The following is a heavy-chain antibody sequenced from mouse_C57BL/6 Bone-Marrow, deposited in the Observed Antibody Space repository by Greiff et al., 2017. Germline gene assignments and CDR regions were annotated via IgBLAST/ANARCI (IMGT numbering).Heavy chain of an antibody. V-gene: IGHV1-5*01. D-gene: IGHD1-1*01. Sequence: EVQLQQSGTVLARPGASVKMSCKTSGYTFTSYWMHWVKQRPGQGLEWIGAIYPGNSDTSYNQKFKGKAKLTAVTSARTAYMELSSLTNEDSAVYYCTRSHYYGSSYLYFDYWGQGTTLTVSS. CDR3: TRSHYYGSSYLYFDY. CDR1: GYTFTSYW. CDR2: IYPGNSDT. J-gene: IGHJ2*01.